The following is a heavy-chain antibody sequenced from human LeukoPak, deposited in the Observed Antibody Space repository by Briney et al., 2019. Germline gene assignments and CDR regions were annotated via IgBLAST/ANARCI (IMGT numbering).Heavy chain of an antibody. CDR3: ARVPEIRYFDWLLSYYYGMDV. J-gene: IGHJ6*02. D-gene: IGHD3-9*01. CDR2: MYSGGST. V-gene: IGHV3-53*01. CDR1: GFIVSSNY. Sequence: GGSLRLSCAASGFIVSSNYMSWVRQAPGKGLEWVSVMYSGGSTNYADSVKGRFTISRDNAKNSLYLQMNSLRAEDTAVYYCARVPEIRYFDWLLSYYYGMDVWGQGTTVTVSS.